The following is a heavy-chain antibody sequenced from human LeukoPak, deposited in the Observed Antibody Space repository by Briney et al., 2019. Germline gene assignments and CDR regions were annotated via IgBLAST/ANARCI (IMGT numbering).Heavy chain of an antibody. CDR1: GYTFTGYY. CDR2: VNPNSGGT. V-gene: IGHV1-2*04. Sequence: ASVKVSCKASGYTFTGYYMHWVRQAPGQGLEWMGWVNPNSGGTNYAQKFQGWVTMTRDTSISTAYMELSRLRSDDTAVYYCARGHKYYYGSETYYGYWGQGTLVTASS. D-gene: IGHD3-10*01. J-gene: IGHJ4*02. CDR3: ARGHKYYYGSETYYGY.